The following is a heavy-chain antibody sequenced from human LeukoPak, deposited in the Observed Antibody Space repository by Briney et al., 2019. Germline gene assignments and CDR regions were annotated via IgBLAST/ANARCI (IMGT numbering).Heavy chain of an antibody. CDR3: ARVGYGSGIVEYYYYMDV. V-gene: IGHV4-39*07. CDR1: SGSISTSNYY. Sequence: PSETLSLTCTVSSGSISTSNYYWGWVRQPPGKALEWIGNIFYSGSTYYSPSLKSRVTISLDTSKNQFSLKLSSVTAADTAVYYCARVGYGSGIVEYYYYMDVWGKGTTVTISS. J-gene: IGHJ6*03. D-gene: IGHD3-10*01. CDR2: IFYSGST.